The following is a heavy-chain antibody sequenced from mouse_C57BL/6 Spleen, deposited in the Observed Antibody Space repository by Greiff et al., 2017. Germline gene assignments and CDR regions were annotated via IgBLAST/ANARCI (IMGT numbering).Heavy chain of an antibody. V-gene: IGHV1-69*01. J-gene: IGHJ4*01. CDR3: ARGLRRLWGLDD. D-gene: IGHD2-4*01. CDR2: LDPSDSYT. Sequence: QVQLQQPGAELVMPGASVKLSCKASGYTFTSYWMHWVKQRPGQGLEWIGELDPSDSYTNYNQKFKGKSTLTVDKSSSTAYMQLSSLTSEDSAVYYCARGLRRLWGLDDWGQGTSVTVSS. CDR1: GYTFTSYW.